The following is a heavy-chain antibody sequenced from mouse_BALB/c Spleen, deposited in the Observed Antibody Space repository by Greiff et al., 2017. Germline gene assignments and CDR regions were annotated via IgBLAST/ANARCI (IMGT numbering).Heavy chain of an antibody. D-gene: IGHD1-1*01. CDR3: ARSFGYYGSSYEVWFAY. J-gene: IGHJ3*01. V-gene: IGHV1-14*01. CDR2: INPYNDGT. CDR1: GYTFTSYV. Sequence: VQLKESGPELVKPGASVKMSCKASGYTFTSYVMHWVKQKPGQGLEWIGYINPYNDGTKYNEKFKGKATLTSDKSSSTAYMELSSLTSEDSAVYYCARSFGYYGSSYEVWFAYWGQGTLVTVSA.